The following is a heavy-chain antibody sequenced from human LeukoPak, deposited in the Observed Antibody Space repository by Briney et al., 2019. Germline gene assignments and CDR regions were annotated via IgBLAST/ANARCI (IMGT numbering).Heavy chain of an antibody. CDR2: IWYDGSNK. V-gene: IGHV3-33*06. J-gene: IGHJ4*02. D-gene: IGHD3-22*01. Sequence: QPGRSLRLSCAASGFTFSSYGMHWVRQAPGKGLEWVAVIWYDGSNKYYADSVKGRFTISRDNSKNTLYLQMNSLRAEDTAVYYCAKSYYDSSGYCPFDYWGQGTLVTVSS. CDR1: GFTFSSYG. CDR3: AKSYYDSSGYCPFDY.